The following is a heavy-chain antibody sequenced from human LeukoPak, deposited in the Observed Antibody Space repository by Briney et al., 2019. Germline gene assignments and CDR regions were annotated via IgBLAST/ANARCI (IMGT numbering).Heavy chain of an antibody. CDR2: ISYDGSNK. J-gene: IGHJ4*02. CDR1: GFTFSSYA. Sequence: PGRSLRLSCAASGFTFSSYAMHWVRQVPGKGLEWVAVISYDGSNKYYADSVKGRFTISRDNSKNTLYLQMNSLRPEDTAVYYCARTEGYYDSRVVYWGQGTLVTVSS. CDR3: ARTEGYYDSRVVY. V-gene: IGHV3-30-3*01. D-gene: IGHD3-22*01.